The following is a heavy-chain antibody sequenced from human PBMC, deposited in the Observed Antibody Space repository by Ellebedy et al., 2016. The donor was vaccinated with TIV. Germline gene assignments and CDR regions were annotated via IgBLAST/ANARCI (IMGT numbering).Heavy chain of an antibody. Sequence: GGSLRLSCAASGFTVSSNYMSWVRQAPGKGLEWVSVIYSGGSTYYADSVKGRFTISRDNSKNTLYLQMNSLRAEDTAVYYCATGLPSRTAMVIYGMDVWGQGTTVTVSS. D-gene: IGHD5-18*01. V-gene: IGHV3-66*01. J-gene: IGHJ6*02. CDR3: ATGLPSRTAMVIYGMDV. CDR2: IYSGGST. CDR1: GFTVSSNY.